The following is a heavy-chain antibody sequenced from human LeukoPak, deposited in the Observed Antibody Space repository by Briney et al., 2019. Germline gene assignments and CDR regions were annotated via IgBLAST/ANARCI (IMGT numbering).Heavy chain of an antibody. CDR3: AREDTAADAFDI. CDR1: GFTFSSYA. V-gene: IGHV3-64*01. Sequence: GGSLRLSCAASGFTFSSYAMHWVRQAPGKGLEYVSAISSNGGSTYYANSVKGRFTISRDNAKNSLYLQMNSLRAEDTAVYYCAREDTAADAFDIWGQGTMVTVSS. J-gene: IGHJ3*02. CDR2: ISSNGGST. D-gene: IGHD5-18*01.